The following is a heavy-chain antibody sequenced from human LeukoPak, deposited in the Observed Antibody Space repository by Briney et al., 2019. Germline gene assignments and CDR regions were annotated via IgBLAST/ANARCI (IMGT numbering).Heavy chain of an antibody. D-gene: IGHD2-2*01. CDR2: IYYSGST. J-gene: IGHJ6*03. CDR3: ARSIVVVPAAMQGYYYYYMDV. Sequence: SETLSLTCTVSGGSISSYYWSWIRQPPGKGLEWIGCIYYSGSTNYNPSLKSRVTISVDTSKNQFSLKLSSVTAADTAVYYCARSIVVVPAAMQGYYYYYMDVWGKGTTVTVSS. V-gene: IGHV4-59*08. CDR1: GGSISSYY.